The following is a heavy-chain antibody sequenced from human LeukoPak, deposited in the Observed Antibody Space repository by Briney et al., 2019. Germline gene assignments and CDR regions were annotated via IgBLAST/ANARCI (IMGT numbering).Heavy chain of an antibody. CDR2: IYYSGRT. CDR3: ARVSRTYYYDSSGYYYHWFDP. V-gene: IGHV4-34*01. D-gene: IGHD3-22*01. J-gene: IGHJ5*02. Sequence: PSETLSLTCAVYGGSFSGYYWGWIRQPPGKGLEWIGSIYYSGRTYYNPSLKSRVTISVDTSKNQFSLKLSSVTAADTAVYYCARVSRTYYYDSSGYYYHWFDPWGQGTLVTVSS. CDR1: GGSFSGYY.